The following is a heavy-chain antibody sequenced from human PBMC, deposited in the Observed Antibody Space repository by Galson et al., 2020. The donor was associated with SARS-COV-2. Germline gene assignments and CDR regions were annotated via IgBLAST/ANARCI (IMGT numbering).Heavy chain of an antibody. CDR1: GVSINSDESY. D-gene: IGHD3-3*01. CDR3: ARADFQWSPSLYYYYYYMDV. CDR2: IFYSGFT. Sequence: SETLSLTCTVSGVSINSDESYWSWIRQHPRKGLEWIGYIFYSGFTYYSPSFKSRLTMSLDTSKNQFSLKLDAVTAADTAVYYCARADFQWSPSLYYYYYYMDVWGKGTTVTVSS. J-gene: IGHJ6*03. V-gene: IGHV4-31*03.